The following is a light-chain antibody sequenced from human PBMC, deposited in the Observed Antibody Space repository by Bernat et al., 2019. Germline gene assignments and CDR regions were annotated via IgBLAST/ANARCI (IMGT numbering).Light chain of an antibody. J-gene: IGLJ1*01. Sequence: QSALTQPASVSGSPGQSITISCTGTSSDVGSYNLVSWYQQHPGKAPKRMIYEVSKRPSGVSNRFSGSKSGNTASLTISGLQAEDEADYYCCSYAGSRTYVFGTGTKVTVL. CDR2: EVS. CDR1: SSDVGSYNL. CDR3: CSYAGSRTYV. V-gene: IGLV2-23*02.